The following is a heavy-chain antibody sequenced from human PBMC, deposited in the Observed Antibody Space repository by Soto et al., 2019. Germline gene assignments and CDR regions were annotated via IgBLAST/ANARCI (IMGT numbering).Heavy chain of an antibody. CDR3: ARRVNGYFDY. Sequence: GGSLRLSCAASGFRFRDYTMSWVRQAPGKVLESISVILSNYNTYYTDSVRGRFTISRDSSKNMLYPEMNSLRAEDTAVYYCARRVNGYFDYWGQGALVTVSS. V-gene: IGHV3-23*05. CDR1: GFRFRDYT. CDR2: ILSNYNT. J-gene: IGHJ4*02. D-gene: IGHD2-8*01.